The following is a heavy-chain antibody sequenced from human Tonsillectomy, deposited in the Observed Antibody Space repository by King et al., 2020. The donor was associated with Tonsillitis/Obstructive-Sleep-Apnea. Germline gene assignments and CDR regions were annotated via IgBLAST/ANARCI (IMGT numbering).Heavy chain of an antibody. J-gene: IGHJ4*02. CDR1: GYTLTELS. CDR2: FDPEDGET. Sequence: VQLVESGAEVKKPGASVTVSCTVSGYTLTELSMHWVRQAPGKGLEWMGGFDPEDGETIYAQKFQGRVTMTEDTSTDTAYLELSSLRSEDTAVYYCATGVVTTVTTLGFSLVYWGQGTLVTVSS. CDR3: ATGVVTTVTTLGFSLVY. V-gene: IGHV1-24*01. D-gene: IGHD4-11*01.